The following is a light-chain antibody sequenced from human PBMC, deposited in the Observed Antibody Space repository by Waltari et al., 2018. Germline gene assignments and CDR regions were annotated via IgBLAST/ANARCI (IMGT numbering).Light chain of an antibody. CDR1: PGQVTIGYY. V-gene: IGLV7-43*01. Sequence: QTVVTQESSLTVSPGGTVTLPCASSPGQVTIGYYANWFQQKPGQAPRALIYFASNKHSWTPARFSGYLLGGKAALTLSGVQPEDEADYYCLVYYADTWVFGGGTKLTVL. CDR2: FAS. J-gene: IGLJ3*02. CDR3: LVYYADTWV.